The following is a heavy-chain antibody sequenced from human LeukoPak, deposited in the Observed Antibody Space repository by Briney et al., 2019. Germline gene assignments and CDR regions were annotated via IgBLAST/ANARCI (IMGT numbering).Heavy chain of an antibody. CDR3: ARGRYCSGGSCYWFDP. V-gene: IGHV4-30-4*08. CDR2: IYYSGST. J-gene: IGHJ5*02. CDR1: GGSISSGDYY. D-gene: IGHD2-15*01. Sequence: SETLSLTCTVSGGSISSGDYYWSWIRQPPGKGLEWIGYIYYSGSTYYNPSLKSRVTISVDTSKNQFSLKLSPVTAADTAVYYCARGRYCSGGSCYWFDPWGQGTLVTVSS.